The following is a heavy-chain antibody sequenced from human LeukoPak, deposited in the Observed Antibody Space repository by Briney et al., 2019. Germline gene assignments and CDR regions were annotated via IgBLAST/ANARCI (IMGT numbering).Heavy chain of an antibody. D-gene: IGHD5-24*01. CDR2: TYYRSKWYN. Sequence: SQTLSLTCAISGDSVSSNSAAWNWIRPSPSSGLEWLGRTYYRSKWYNDYAVSVKSRITINPDTSKNQFSLQLNSVTPEDTAVYYCARYQMATTYYYYYYGMDVWGQGTTVTVSS. CDR1: GDSVSSNSAA. V-gene: IGHV6-1*01. J-gene: IGHJ6*02. CDR3: ARYQMATTYYYYYYGMDV.